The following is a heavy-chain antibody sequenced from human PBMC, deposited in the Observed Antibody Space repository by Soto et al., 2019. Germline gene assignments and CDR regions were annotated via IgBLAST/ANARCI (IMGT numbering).Heavy chain of an antibody. Sequence: EVQLVESGGGLVQPGRSLRVSCAASGFTFDDYAMHWVRQAPGKGVEWVSGISWNSGSIGYADSVKGRFTISRDNDKNSLYLQMNSRRAEDTALYYCAKDSGGGGSYYYYMDVWGKGTTVTVSS. V-gene: IGHV3-9*01. CDR3: AKDSGGGGSYYYYMDV. D-gene: IGHD2-15*01. CDR1: GFTFDDYA. J-gene: IGHJ6*03. CDR2: ISWNSGSI.